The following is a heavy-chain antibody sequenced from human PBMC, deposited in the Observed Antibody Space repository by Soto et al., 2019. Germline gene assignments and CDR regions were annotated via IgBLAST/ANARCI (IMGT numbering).Heavy chain of an antibody. V-gene: IGHV3-23*01. CDR1: GFTFSSYA. CDR2: ITGSGGST. D-gene: IGHD2-15*01. CDR3: SGPIVMIAAHFDI. Sequence: GGSLRLSCVASGFTFSSYAMSWVRQAPGKGLQWVSAITGSGGSTYYADSVKGRFTISRDNSKNTLYLQMNSLRAEDTAVYYCSGPIVMIAAHFDIWGQGTLVTVSS. J-gene: IGHJ4*02.